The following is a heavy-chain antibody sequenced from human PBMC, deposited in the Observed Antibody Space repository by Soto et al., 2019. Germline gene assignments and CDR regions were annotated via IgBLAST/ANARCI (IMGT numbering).Heavy chain of an antibody. V-gene: IGHV3-33*01. CDR3: ARDHSQTIVGATHY. CDR2: IWYDGSNK. CDR1: GFTFSSYG. J-gene: IGHJ4*02. D-gene: IGHD1-26*01. Sequence: QVQLVASGGGVVQPGRSLRLSCAASGFTFSSYGMHWVRQAPGKGLEWVAVIWYDGSNKYYADSVKGRVTISRDNSKNALYLQMNSLRAEDTTLYYCARDHSQTIVGATHYWGQGTLVTVSS.